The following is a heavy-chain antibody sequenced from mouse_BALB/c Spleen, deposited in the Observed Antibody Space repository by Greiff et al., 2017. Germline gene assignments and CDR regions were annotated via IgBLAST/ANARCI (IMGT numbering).Heavy chain of an antibody. CDR2: INPSSGYT. CDR1: GYTFTSYT. D-gene: IGHD1-1*01. Sequence: VQLQQSGAELARPGASVKMSCKASGYTFTSYTMHWVKQRPGQGLEWIGYINPSSGYTNYNQKFKDKATLTADKSSSTAYMQLSSLTSEDSAVYYCARQRGITTVVAKEAGAMDYWGRGTSVTVSS. CDR3: ARQRGITTVVAKEAGAMDY. J-gene: IGHJ4*01. V-gene: IGHV1-4*01.